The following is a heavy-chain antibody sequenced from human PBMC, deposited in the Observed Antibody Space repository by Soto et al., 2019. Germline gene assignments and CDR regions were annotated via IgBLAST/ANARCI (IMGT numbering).Heavy chain of an antibody. V-gene: IGHV3-23*01. CDR1: GFTFSSYA. CDR3: ANDRQWVDLWYFEY. Sequence: AGGSLRLSCVGSGFTFSSYAMSWVRQAPWRGLEWVSGMRGNGGRTHYADSVKGRFTISRDNYKNTLYPKMNSLRAQDTAIYSCANDRQWVDLWYFEYWGQGTQVTVSS. CDR2: MRGNGGRT. D-gene: IGHD6-19*01. J-gene: IGHJ4*02.